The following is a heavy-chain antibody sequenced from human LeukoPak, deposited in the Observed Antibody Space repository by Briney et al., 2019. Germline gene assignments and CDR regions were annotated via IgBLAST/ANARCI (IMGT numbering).Heavy chain of an antibody. J-gene: IGHJ4*02. Sequence: GGSLRLSCAASGFTFSSYSMNWVRQAPGKGLEWVSSISSSSSYIYYADSVKGRFTISRDNAKNSLYLQMNSLRAEDTAVYYCAVLNYYDSSGYYYESRVFDYWGQGTLVTVSS. CDR3: AVLNYYDSSGYYYESRVFDY. D-gene: IGHD3-22*01. CDR1: GFTFSSYS. V-gene: IGHV3-21*01. CDR2: ISSSSSYI.